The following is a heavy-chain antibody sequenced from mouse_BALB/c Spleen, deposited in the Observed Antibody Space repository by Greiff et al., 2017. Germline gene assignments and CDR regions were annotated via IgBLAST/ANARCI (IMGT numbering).Heavy chain of an antibody. Sequence: VQLQQSGPGLVKPSQTVSLTCTVTGISITTGNYRWSWIRQFPGNKLEWIGYIYYSGTITYNPSLTSRTTITRDTSKNQFFLEMNSLTAEDTATYYCARDGDDYDRFAYWGQGTLVTVSA. V-gene: IGHV3-5*02. D-gene: IGHD2-4*01. CDR1: GISITTGNYR. CDR3: ARDGDDYDRFAY. CDR2: IYYSGTI. J-gene: IGHJ3*01.